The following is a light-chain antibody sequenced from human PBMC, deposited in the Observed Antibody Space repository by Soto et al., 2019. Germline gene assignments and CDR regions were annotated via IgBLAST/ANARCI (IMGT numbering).Light chain of an antibody. J-gene: IGLJ2*01. Sequence: QSVLTQPRSVSGSPGQSVTISCTGTSSDVGGYNYVSWYQQHPGKAPKLMIYDVSKRPSGVPDRFSGSKSGNTASLTISGLQAEDEADYYCCSYAGRYTDVVFGRGTKLTVL. V-gene: IGLV2-11*01. CDR1: SSDVGGYNY. CDR2: DVS. CDR3: CSYAGRYTDVV.